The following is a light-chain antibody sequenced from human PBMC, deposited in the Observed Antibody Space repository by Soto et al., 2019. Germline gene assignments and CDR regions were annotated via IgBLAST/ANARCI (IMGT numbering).Light chain of an antibody. CDR3: QHYNSYSEA. Sequence: IQMTQSPSTMYCSVGDRVTITXGHSHTISSWLSWYQQKPGXAPNXXXAKXSTLKRGGPSRFSGSGSGTEFTLTISSLQPAYFSNYYSQHYNSYSEAFGQGTKVDI. CDR2: KXS. J-gene: IGKJ1*01. V-gene: IGKV1-5*03. CDR1: HTISSW.